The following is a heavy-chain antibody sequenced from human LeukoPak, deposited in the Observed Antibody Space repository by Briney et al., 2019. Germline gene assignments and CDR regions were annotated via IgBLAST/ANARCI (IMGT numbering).Heavy chain of an antibody. Sequence: PGGSLRLSCAASGVTFSNAWMSWVRQAPGKGLEWVGRIKSKTDGGTTDYAAPVKGRFTISRDDSKNTLYLQMNSLKTEDTAVYYCTSDSNPHIVVVPAATDYWGQGTLVTVSS. V-gene: IGHV3-15*01. CDR1: GVTFSNAW. CDR2: IKSKTDGGTT. CDR3: TSDSNPHIVVVPAATDY. J-gene: IGHJ4*02. D-gene: IGHD2-2*01.